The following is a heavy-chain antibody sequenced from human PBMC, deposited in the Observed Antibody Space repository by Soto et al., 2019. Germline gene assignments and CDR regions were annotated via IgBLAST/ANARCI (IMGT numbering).Heavy chain of an antibody. CDR2: KSYDGSNK. CDR3: ASVGDWFDP. J-gene: IGHJ5*02. V-gene: IGHV3-30-3*01. CDR1: GITFSSYA. Sequence: PGGSLRLSCAASGITFSSYAMQWGRQAPGKGLEWVAVKSYDGSNKYYADSVKGRFTISRDNSKNTLYLQMNSLRAEDTAVYYCASVGDWFDPWGQGTLVTVSS.